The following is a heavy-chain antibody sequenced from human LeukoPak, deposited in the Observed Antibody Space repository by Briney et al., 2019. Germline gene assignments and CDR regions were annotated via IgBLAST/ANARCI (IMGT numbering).Heavy chain of an antibody. D-gene: IGHD3-9*01. V-gene: IGHV3-21*04. CDR3: AKDLSFDWLSTFDY. Sequence: GGSLRLSCAASGFTFSSYSMNWVRQAPGKGLEWVSSISSSSSYIYYADSVKGRFTISRDNAKNSLYLQMNSLRAEDTALYYCAKDLSFDWLSTFDYWGQGTLVTVSS. J-gene: IGHJ4*02. CDR1: GFTFSSYS. CDR2: ISSSSSYI.